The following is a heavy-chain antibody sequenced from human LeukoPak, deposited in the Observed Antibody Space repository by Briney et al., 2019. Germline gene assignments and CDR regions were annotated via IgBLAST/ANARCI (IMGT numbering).Heavy chain of an antibody. V-gene: IGHV4-59*08. CDR1: GGSISSYY. J-gene: IGHJ4*02. CDR2: IYYSGST. Sequence: PSETLSLTCTVSGGSISSYYWSWIRQPPGKGLEWIGYIYYSGSTNYNPSLKSRVTISVDTSKNQFSLKLSSVTAADTAVYYCASLGYCSGGSCYSALEYWGQGTLVTVSS. CDR3: ASLGYCSGGSCYSALEY. D-gene: IGHD2-15*01.